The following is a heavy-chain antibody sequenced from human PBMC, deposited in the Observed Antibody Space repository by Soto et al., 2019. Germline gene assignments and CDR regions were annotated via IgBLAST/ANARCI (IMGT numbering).Heavy chain of an antibody. V-gene: IGHV4-39*01. CDR2: SYYSGTS. J-gene: IGHJ5*02. CDR1: GGSIRVQSYY. Sequence: SETLSLTCTVSGGSIRVQSYYWTWIRQTPGKGLEWVGSSYYSGTSYFNPALKGRVTISVDTSTNQFSLRLTSVTAADTAVYYCTRRYNWNDYYFDPCGQGTLVTVSS. CDR3: TRRYNWNDYYFDP. D-gene: IGHD1-20*01.